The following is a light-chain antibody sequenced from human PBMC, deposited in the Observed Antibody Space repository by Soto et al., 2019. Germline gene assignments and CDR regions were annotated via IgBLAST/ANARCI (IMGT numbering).Light chain of an antibody. CDR2: GTS. Sequence: EIVLTQSPGTQSLSPGERATLSCRASQSVSNSYLAWYQQKPGHAPRLLIYGTSGRATGAPDTFSGGGSGTDFSLSISRLATEDFALYYCHQYGILPITFGHGTRLEMK. CDR3: HQYGILPIT. V-gene: IGKV3-20*01. J-gene: IGKJ5*01. CDR1: QSVSNSY.